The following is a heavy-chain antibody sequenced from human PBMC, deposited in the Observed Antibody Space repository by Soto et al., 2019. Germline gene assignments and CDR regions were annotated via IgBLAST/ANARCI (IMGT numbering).Heavy chain of an antibody. V-gene: IGHV4-59*08. CDR2: IYYSGST. Sequence: LSETLSLTCTVSGGSISSYYWSWIRQPPGKGLEWIGYIYYSGSTNYNPSLKSRVTISVDTSKNQFSLKLSSVTAADTAVFYCASRMVTMVRGVTTSWFDPWGQGTLVTVSS. D-gene: IGHD3-10*01. J-gene: IGHJ5*02. CDR1: GGSISSYY. CDR3: ASRMVTMVRGVTTSWFDP.